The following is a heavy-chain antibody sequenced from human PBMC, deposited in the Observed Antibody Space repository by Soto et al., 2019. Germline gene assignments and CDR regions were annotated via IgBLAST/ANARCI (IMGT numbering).Heavy chain of an antibody. D-gene: IGHD4-17*01. J-gene: IGHJ4*02. CDR2: ISAYNGNT. V-gene: IGHV1-18*01. CDR1: GYTFTSYG. Sequence: ASVKVSCKASGYTFTSYGISWVRQAPGQGLEWMGWISAYNGNTNYAQKLQGRVTMTTDTSTSTAYMELRSLRSDDTAVYYCARDYGDYVDMGYFDYWGQGTLVTVSS. CDR3: ARDYGDYVDMGYFDY.